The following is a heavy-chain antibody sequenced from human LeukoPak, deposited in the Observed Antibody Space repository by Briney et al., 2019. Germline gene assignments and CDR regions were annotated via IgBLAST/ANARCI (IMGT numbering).Heavy chain of an antibody. D-gene: IGHD3-10*01. V-gene: IGHV3-48*01. CDR1: GFTFSSYS. CDR2: ISSSSSTI. J-gene: IGHJ1*01. CDR3: ARESTNLWFGELFSTREYFQH. Sequence: GGSLRLSCAASGFTFSSYSMNWVRQAPGKGLEWVSYISSSSSTIYYADSVKGRFTISRDNAKNSLYLQMNSLRAEDTAVYYCARESTNLWFGELFSTREYFQHWGQGTLVTVSS.